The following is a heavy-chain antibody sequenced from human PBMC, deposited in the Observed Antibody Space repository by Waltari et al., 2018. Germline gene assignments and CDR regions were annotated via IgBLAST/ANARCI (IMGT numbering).Heavy chain of an antibody. D-gene: IGHD2-2*01. CDR2: INHSGST. CDR3: ARGPRYCSSTSCYGRHDY. J-gene: IGHJ4*02. V-gene: IGHV4-34*01. Sequence: QVQLQQWGAGLLKPSETLSLTCAVYGGSFSGYYWSWIRQPPGKGLEWIGEINHSGSTNYNPSLKSRVTISVDTSKNQFSLKLSSVTAADTAVYYCARGPRYCSSTSCYGRHDYWGQGTLVTVSS. CDR1: GGSFSGYY.